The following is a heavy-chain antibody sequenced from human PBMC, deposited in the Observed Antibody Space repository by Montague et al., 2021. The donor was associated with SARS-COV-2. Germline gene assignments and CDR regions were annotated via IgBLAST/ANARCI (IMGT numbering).Heavy chain of an antibody. V-gene: IGHV4-34*01. J-gene: IGHJ6*02. Sequence: SETLSLTCTVSGGSISSYYWSWIRQPPGKGLEWIGEINHSGSTNYNPSLKSRVTISVDTSKNQFSLKLSSVTAADTAVYYCTREGYQVLWSDYYYYGMDVWGQGTTVTVSS. D-gene: IGHD2-2*01. CDR1: GGSISSYY. CDR3: TREGYQVLWSDYYYYGMDV. CDR2: INHSGST.